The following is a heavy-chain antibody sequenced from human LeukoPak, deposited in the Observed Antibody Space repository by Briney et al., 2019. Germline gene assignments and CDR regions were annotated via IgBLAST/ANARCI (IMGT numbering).Heavy chain of an antibody. CDR2: INPNSGGT. CDR1: GYTFTGYY. J-gene: IGHJ4*02. Sequence: ASVKVSCKASGYTFTGYYMHWVRQAPGQGLEWMGWINPNSGGTNYAQKFQGRVTMTRDTSISIAYMELSRLRSDDTAVYYCARDSAEVYAIFDYWGQGTLVTVSS. D-gene: IGHD2-8*01. CDR3: ARDSAEVYAIFDY. V-gene: IGHV1-2*02.